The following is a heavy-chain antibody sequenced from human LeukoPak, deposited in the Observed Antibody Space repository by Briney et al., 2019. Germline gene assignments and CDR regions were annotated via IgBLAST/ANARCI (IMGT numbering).Heavy chain of an antibody. J-gene: IGHJ6*03. V-gene: IGHV3-74*01. D-gene: IGHD3-10*01. CDR2: INSDGSST. CDR1: GFTFSSYW. Sequence: PGGSLRLSCAASGFTFSSYWMHWVRQAPGKGLVWVSRINSDGSSTSYADSVKGRFTISRDNAKNTLYLQMYSLRSEDTAVYYCAKDGGVRGPDYYYYMDVWGKGTTVTISS. CDR3: AKDGGVRGPDYYYYMDV.